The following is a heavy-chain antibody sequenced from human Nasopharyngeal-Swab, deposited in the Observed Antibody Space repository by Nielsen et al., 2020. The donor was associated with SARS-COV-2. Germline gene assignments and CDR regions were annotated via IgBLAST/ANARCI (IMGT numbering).Heavy chain of an antibody. CDR2: ISGYNGNT. CDR3: ARFVTTSYYYYGMDV. J-gene: IGHJ6*02. CDR1: GYTFTNYG. V-gene: IGHV1-18*01. Sequence: ASVKVSCKASGYTFTNYGITWVRQAPGQGLEWMGWISGYNGNTNYAQKLQRRLTMTTDTSTSTAYMELRSLRSDDTAVYYCARFVTTSYYYYGMDVWGQGTTVTVSS. D-gene: IGHD3-22*01.